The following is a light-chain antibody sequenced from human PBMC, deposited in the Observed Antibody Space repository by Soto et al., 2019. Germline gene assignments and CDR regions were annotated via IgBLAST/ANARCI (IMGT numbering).Light chain of an antibody. Sequence: DIQMTQSPSSLSASVGDRVTTTCRASQSISSYLNWYQQKPGKAPNLLIYAASSLQSGVPSRFSGSGSGTDFTLTISSLQPEDFATYYCQQSYSTPRTFGQGTKVEIK. J-gene: IGKJ1*01. CDR1: QSISSY. CDR3: QQSYSTPRT. V-gene: IGKV1-39*01. CDR2: AAS.